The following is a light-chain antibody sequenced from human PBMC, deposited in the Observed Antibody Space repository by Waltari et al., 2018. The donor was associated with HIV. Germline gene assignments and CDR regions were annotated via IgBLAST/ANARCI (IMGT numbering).Light chain of an antibody. CDR2: DVS. CDR1: SSDVGGYNY. CDR3: CSYAGRLVV. Sequence: QSALTQPRSVSGSPGQSLTIPCTGTSSDVGGYNYVSWYQQHPGKAPKLMIYDVSKRPSGVPDRFSGSKSGNTASLTISGLQAEDEADYYCCSYAGRLVVFGGGTKLTVL. V-gene: IGLV2-11*01. J-gene: IGLJ2*01.